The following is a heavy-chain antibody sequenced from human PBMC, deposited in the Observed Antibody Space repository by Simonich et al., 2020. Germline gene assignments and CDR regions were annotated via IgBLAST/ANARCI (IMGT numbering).Heavy chain of an antibody. Sequence: QVQLVQSGAEVKKPGASVKVSCKASGYTFTGYYMHWVRQAPGQGLEWVGWINPNRGGTNYAQKCQGRVTMTRDTSISTAYMELSRLRSDDTAVYYCARNGLVGILKAFDIWGQGTMVTVSS. V-gene: IGHV1-2*02. D-gene: IGHD2-21*01. CDR3: ARNGLVGILKAFDI. CDR1: GYTFTGYY. J-gene: IGHJ3*02. CDR2: INPNRGGT.